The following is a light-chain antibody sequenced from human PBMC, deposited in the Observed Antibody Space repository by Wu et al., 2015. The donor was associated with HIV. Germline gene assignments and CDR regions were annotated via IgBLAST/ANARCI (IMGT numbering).Light chain of an antibody. V-gene: IGKV3-20*01. CDR3: QQYGNSPPT. J-gene: IGKJ1*01. CDR2: GVS. Sequence: IVLTQSPGTLSLSPGKGATLSCRASQTVVSSSLAWYQQKPGQTPRLLIYGVSSRAADIPDRFSGSGSGTDFTLTISRLEPEDFALYFCQQYGNSPPTFGQGTEVAI. CDR1: QTVVSSS.